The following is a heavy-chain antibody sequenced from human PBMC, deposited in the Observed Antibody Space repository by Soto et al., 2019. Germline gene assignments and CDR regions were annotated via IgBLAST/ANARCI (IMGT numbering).Heavy chain of an antibody. CDR2: INHSGST. V-gene: IGHV4-34*01. CDR3: ARRLPAAAGGSWYFDY. CDR1: GGSFSGYY. Sequence: QVQLQQWGAGLLKPSETLSLTCAVYGGSFSGYYWSWIRQPPGKGLEWIGEINHSGSTNYNPSLKSRVTISVDTSKNQFSLKLSSVTAADTAVYYCARRLPAAAGGSWYFDYWGQGTLVTVSS. D-gene: IGHD6-13*01. J-gene: IGHJ4*02.